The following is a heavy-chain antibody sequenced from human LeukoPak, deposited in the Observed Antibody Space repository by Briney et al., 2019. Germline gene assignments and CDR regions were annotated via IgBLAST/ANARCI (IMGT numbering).Heavy chain of an antibody. CDR1: GGSISSGDYY. CDR3: ARSYDSSGYYFDY. J-gene: IGHJ4*02. Sequence: SQTLSLTCTVSGGSISSGDYYWSWIRQPPGKGLEWIGYIYYSGSTYYNPSLKSRVTISVDTSKNQFSLKLSSVTAADTAVYYCARSYDSSGYYFDYWGQGTLVTVSS. V-gene: IGHV4-30-4*01. D-gene: IGHD3-22*01. CDR2: IYYSGST.